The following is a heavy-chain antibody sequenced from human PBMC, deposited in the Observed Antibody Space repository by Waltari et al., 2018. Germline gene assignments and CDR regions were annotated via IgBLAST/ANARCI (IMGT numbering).Heavy chain of an antibody. CDR3: ARDQNQYYDFWSGLYYYYGMDV. V-gene: IGHV1-18*01. CDR1: GYTFTSYG. Sequence: QVQLVQSGAEVKKPGASVKVSCKASGYTFTSYGISWVRQAPGQGLEWRGWISAYNGNTNYAEKLQGRVNMTTDTSTSTAYMELRSLRSDDTAVYYCARDQNQYYDFWSGLYYYYGMDVWGQGTTVTVSS. D-gene: IGHD3-3*01. J-gene: IGHJ6*02. CDR2: ISAYNGNT.